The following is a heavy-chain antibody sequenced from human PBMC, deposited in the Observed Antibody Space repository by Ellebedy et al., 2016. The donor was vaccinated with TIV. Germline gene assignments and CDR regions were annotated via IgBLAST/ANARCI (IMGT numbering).Heavy chain of an antibody. CDR2: ISSTSTIL. D-gene: IGHD3-22*01. Sequence: GGSLRLXCAASGFTFSSYSMNWVRQAPGKGLEWISYISSTSTILWYADSVRGRFTISRDNAKNSVYLQMYSLRAEDTAVYYCARDGDYEDNYGLDVWGQGTTVTVSS. CDR1: GFTFSSYS. J-gene: IGHJ6*02. V-gene: IGHV3-48*04. CDR3: ARDGDYEDNYGLDV.